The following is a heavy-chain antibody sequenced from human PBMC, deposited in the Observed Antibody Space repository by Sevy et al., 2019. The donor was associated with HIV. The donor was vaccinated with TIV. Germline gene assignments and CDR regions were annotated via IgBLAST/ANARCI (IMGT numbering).Heavy chain of an antibody. CDR1: GGSINSDH. CDR2: VYYTGGT. Sequence: SETLSLTCTVSGGSINSDHWNWIRQPPGKGLEWIGYVYYTGGTNYNPSLKNRVTISVDRTKNQFSLKLTSVTAADTAVYYCERQNDFDIWGQGTMVTVSS. CDR3: ERQNDFDI. V-gene: IGHV4-59*08. J-gene: IGHJ3*02.